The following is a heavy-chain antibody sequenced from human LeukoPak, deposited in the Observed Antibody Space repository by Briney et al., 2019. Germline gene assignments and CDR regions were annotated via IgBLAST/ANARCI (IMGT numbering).Heavy chain of an antibody. CDR1: GYTFTGYY. J-gene: IGHJ4*02. Sequence: GASAKVSCKASGYTFTGYYMHWVRQAPGQGLEWMGWINPNSGGTNYAQKFQGRVTMTRDTSISTAYMELSRLRSDDTAVYYCARTGYCSSTSCPAVVWGQGTLVTVSS. D-gene: IGHD2-2*03. CDR2: INPNSGGT. CDR3: ARTGYCSSTSCPAVV. V-gene: IGHV1-2*02.